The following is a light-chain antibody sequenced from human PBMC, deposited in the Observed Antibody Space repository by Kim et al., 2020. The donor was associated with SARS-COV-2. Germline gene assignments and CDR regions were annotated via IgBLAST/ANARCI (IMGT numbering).Light chain of an antibody. CDR2: EVS. CDR1: SSDIGGYDY. V-gene: IGLV2-14*01. J-gene: IGLJ2*01. Sequence: QSALTQPASVSGSPGQSITISCTGSSSDIGGYDYVSWYQQHPGKAPKLMIYEVSNLPSGVSNRFSGSKSGNTASLTISGLQAEDEADYYCSSYTSSSSVLFGGGTQLTVL. CDR3: SSYTSSSSVL.